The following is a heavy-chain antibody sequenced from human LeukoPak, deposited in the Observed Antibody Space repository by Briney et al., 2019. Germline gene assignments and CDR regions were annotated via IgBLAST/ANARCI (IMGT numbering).Heavy chain of an antibody. Sequence: SCKASGFTFSSYAMHWVRQAPGKGLEWVAVISYDGSNKYYADSVKGRFTISRDNSKNTLYLQMNSLRAEDTAVYYCARDGGYGDYGPNYYYYYGMDVWGKGTTVTVSS. J-gene: IGHJ6*04. CDR1: GFTFSSYA. D-gene: IGHD4-17*01. CDR2: ISYDGSNK. V-gene: IGHV3-30*04. CDR3: ARDGGYGDYGPNYYYYYGMDV.